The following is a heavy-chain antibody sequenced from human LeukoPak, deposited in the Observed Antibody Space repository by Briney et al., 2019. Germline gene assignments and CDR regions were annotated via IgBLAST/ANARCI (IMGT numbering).Heavy chain of an antibody. CDR1: GGSITNNNYY. J-gene: IGHJ4*02. V-gene: IGHV4-39*02. CDR3: AREGGPYRPLDY. Sequence: SETLSLTCTVSGGSITNNNYYWDWIRQPPGKGLEWIGDLYYSGSTHYNPSLKSRVTISVDTSKNQFSLKLNSVTAADTAVYSCAREGGPYRPLDYSGQGALVTVAS. CDR2: LYYSGST.